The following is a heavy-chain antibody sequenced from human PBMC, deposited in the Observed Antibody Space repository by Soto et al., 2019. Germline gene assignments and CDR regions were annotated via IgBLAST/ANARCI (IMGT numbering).Heavy chain of an antibody. CDR1: GGSVSSGSYY. V-gene: IGHV4-61*01. J-gene: IGHJ5*02. Sequence: NPSETLSLTCTVSGGSVSSGSYYWSWIRQPPGKGLEWIGYIYYSGSTNYNPSLKSRVTISVDTSKNQFSLKLSSVTAADTAVYYCARGSSSWYVWFDPWGQGTLVTVSS. CDR3: ARGSSSWYVWFDP. D-gene: IGHD6-13*01. CDR2: IYYSGST.